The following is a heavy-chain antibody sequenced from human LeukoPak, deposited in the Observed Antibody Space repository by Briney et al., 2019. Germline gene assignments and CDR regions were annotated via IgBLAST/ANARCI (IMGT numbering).Heavy chain of an antibody. V-gene: IGHV3-23*01. D-gene: IGHD3-22*01. CDR2: ISGSGGST. Sequence: GGSLRLSCAASGFTFSSYAMSWVRQAPGKGLEWVSAISGSGGSTYYADSVKGRFTISRDNSENTLYLQMNSLRAEDTAVYYCAKDQYYDSSGNFDYWGQGTLVTVSS. CDR3: AKDQYYDSSGNFDY. CDR1: GFTFSSYA. J-gene: IGHJ4*02.